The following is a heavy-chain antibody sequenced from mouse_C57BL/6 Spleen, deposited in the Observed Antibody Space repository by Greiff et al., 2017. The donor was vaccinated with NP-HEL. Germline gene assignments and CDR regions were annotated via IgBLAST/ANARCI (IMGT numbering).Heavy chain of an antibody. D-gene: IGHD2-3*01. CDR2: INPSTGGT. V-gene: IGHV1-42*01. CDR1: GYSFTGYY. J-gene: IGHJ3*01. CDR3: AREDDGFSV. Sequence: VQLQQSGPELVKPGASVKISCKASGYSFTGYYMNWVKQSPEKSLEWIGEINPSTGGTTYNQKFKAKATLTVDKSSSTAYMQLKSLTSEDSAVYYCAREDDGFSVWGQGTLVTVSA.